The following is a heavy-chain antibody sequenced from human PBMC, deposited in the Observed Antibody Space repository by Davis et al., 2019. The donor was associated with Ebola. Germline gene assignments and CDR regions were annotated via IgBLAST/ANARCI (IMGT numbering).Heavy chain of an antibody. V-gene: IGHV1-24*01. CDR3: ATATDSSGWYLGFDY. J-gene: IGHJ4*02. CDR1: GYTLTELS. Sequence: ASVKVSCKVSGYTLTELSMHWVRQAPGKGLEWMGGFDPEDGETIYAQKFQGRVTMTEDTSTDTAYMELSSLRSEDTAVYYCATATDSSGWYLGFDYWGQGTLVTVSS. CDR2: FDPEDGET. D-gene: IGHD6-19*01.